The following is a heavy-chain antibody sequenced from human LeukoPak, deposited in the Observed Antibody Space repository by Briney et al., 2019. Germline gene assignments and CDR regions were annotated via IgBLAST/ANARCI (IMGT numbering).Heavy chain of an antibody. CDR2: IRSDETNK. CDR3: AKAERWLQITLDC. V-gene: IGHV3-30*02. Sequence: GGSLRLSCAASGFTFSSYGVHWVRQAPGKGLEWVAFIRSDETNKYYADSVKGRLTISRDNSKNTLYLQMNSLRAEDSAVYYCAKAERWLQITLDCWGQGTLVTVSS. D-gene: IGHD5-24*01. J-gene: IGHJ4*02. CDR1: GFTFSSYG.